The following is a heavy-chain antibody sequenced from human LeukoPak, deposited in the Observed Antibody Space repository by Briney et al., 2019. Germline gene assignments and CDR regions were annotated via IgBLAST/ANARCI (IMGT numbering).Heavy chain of an antibody. CDR1: EFTFSSYA. CDR3: AKGPTYYDFWSGYYGGGYYFDY. CDR2: ISGSGGST. J-gene: IGHJ4*02. V-gene: IGHV3-23*01. D-gene: IGHD3-3*01. Sequence: GGTLRLSCAASEFTFSSYAMSWVRQAPGKGLEWVSAISGSGGSTYYADSVKGRFTISRDNSKNTLYLQMNSLRAEDTAGYYCAKGPTYYDFWSGYYGGGYYFDYWGQGTLVTVSS.